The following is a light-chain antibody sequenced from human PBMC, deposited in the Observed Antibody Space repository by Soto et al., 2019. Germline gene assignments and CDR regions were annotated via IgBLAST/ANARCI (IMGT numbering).Light chain of an antibody. V-gene: IGKV3-11*01. Sequence: EIVWTQSPATLSLSPGNRATLSGRASQSVSGYLAWYQQKPGQAPRLLIYDASNRATGIPARFSGSGSGTEFTLTITSLEPEDFAVYYCQQRSNFPSTFGGGTNVEI. CDR1: QSVSGY. J-gene: IGKJ4*01. CDR3: QQRSNFPST. CDR2: DAS.